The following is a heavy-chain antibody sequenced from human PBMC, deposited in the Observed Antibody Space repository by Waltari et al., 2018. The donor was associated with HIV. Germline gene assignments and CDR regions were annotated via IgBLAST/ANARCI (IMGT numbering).Heavy chain of an antibody. V-gene: IGHV3-33*06. J-gene: IGHJ2*01. CDR1: GFDFSGFG. CDR2: IWPDARND. D-gene: IGHD5-12*01. CDR3: AKETCRGGSCWYFDL. Sequence: QVQLVESGGGVVEPGRSLTLSCAAPGFDFSGFGVHWLRPAPGKGPEWVAAIWPDARNDYYADSVRGRFTVSRDNSKNTVYLHMNSLRLEDTRLYYCAKETCRGGSCWYFDLWGRGTHVSVSS.